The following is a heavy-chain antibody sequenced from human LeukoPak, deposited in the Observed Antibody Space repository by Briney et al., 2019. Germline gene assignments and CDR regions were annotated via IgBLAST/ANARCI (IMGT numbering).Heavy chain of an antibody. Sequence: PSETLSLTGTVSGGSISSGAYYWSWIRQHPGKGLEWIGYIYYSGSTYYNPSLKSRVTISLDTSKNQFSLKLSSVTAADTAVYYCARATTVTTPADYWGQGTLVTVSS. V-gene: IGHV4-31*03. CDR3: ARATTVTTPADY. CDR1: GGSISSGAYY. CDR2: IYYSGST. D-gene: IGHD4-17*01. J-gene: IGHJ4*02.